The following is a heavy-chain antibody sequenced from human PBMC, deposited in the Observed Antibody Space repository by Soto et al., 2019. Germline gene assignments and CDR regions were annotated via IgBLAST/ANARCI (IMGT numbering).Heavy chain of an antibody. V-gene: IGHV1-46*01. Sequence: QVQLVQSGAEVKKPGASVKVSCKASGYTFTSYYMHWVRQAPGQGLEWMGIINPSGGSTSYAQKFRGRVTMTRDTSTSTVYKEMSSLRSEDTAVYYCARVGTFTSSGDCEGFDPWGQGTLVTVSS. CDR1: GYTFTSYY. CDR3: ARVGTFTSSGDCEGFDP. D-gene: IGHD2-21*02. CDR2: INPSGGST. J-gene: IGHJ5*02.